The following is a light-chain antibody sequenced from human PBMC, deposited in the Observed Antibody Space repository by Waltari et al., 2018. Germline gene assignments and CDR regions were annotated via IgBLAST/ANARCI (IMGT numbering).Light chain of an antibody. CDR3: QQYNFLSVS. J-gene: IGKJ1*01. Sequence: DIQMTQSPSTLSASVGDKVTITCRASQSVSNWLAWHQLKPGKAPKLLIYEASTLDSGVPSRFSGTGSETEFTLTITSLQPDDFGSYYCQQYNFLSVSFGQGTKVEVK. V-gene: IGKV1-5*03. CDR2: EAS. CDR1: QSVSNW.